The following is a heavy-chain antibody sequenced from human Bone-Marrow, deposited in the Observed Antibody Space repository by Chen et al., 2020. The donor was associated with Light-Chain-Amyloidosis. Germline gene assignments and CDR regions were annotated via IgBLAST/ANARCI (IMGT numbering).Heavy chain of an antibody. CDR2: INHSGST. Sequence: QVQLQQWGAGLLKPSETLSLTCAVYGGSFSGYYWSWIRQPPGKGLEWIGEINHSGSTNYNPSLKSRVTISVDTSKNQFSLELSSVTAADTAVYYCARHHDSSGYYAGGLDYWGQGTLVTVSS. CDR1: GGSFSGYY. CDR3: ARHHDSSGYYAGGLDY. D-gene: IGHD3-22*01. V-gene: IGHV4-34*01. J-gene: IGHJ4*02.